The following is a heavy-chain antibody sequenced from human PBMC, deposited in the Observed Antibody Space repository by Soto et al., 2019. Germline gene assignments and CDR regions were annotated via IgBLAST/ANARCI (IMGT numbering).Heavy chain of an antibody. CDR3: TTNFTNYDFWSGQWGQGHNYDMDV. CDR2: IKRKIDGGTP. CDR1: GLTFENAW. Sequence: PGGSLSLSCAASGLTFENAWMTWVRQAPGKGLEWVGRIKRKIDGGTPDYAAPVKGRFTISRDDSKDTLYLQMNSLKIEDTAVYYCTTNFTNYDFWSGQWGQGHNYDMDVWGQGTTVTVSS. D-gene: IGHD3-3*01. J-gene: IGHJ6*02. V-gene: IGHV3-15*05.